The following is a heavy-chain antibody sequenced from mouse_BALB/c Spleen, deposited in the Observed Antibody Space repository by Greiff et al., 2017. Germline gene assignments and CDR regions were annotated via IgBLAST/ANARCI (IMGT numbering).Heavy chain of an antibody. CDR2: INPYNDGT. Sequence: VQLQQSGPELVKPGASVKMSCKASGYTFTSYVMHWVKQKPGQGLEWIGYINPYNDGTKYNEKFKGKATLTSDKSSSTAYMELSSLTSEDSAVYYCARKGHYGSADFDYWGQGTTLTVSS. CDR1: GYTFTSYV. J-gene: IGHJ2*01. D-gene: IGHD1-1*01. V-gene: IGHV1-14*01. CDR3: ARKGHYGSADFDY.